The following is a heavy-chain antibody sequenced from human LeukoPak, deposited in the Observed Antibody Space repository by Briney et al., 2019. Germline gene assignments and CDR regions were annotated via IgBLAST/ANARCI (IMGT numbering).Heavy chain of an antibody. V-gene: IGHV3-30-3*01. CDR2: ISYDGSNK. CDR1: GFNFDNFA. CDR3: ARDFLEMATDY. Sequence: GGSLRLSCVVSGFNFDNFAMHWVRQAPGKGLEWVAVISYDGSNKYYADSVKGRFTISRDNSKNTLYLQMNSLRAEDTAVYYCARDFLEMATDYWGQGTLVTVSS. D-gene: IGHD5-24*01. J-gene: IGHJ4*02.